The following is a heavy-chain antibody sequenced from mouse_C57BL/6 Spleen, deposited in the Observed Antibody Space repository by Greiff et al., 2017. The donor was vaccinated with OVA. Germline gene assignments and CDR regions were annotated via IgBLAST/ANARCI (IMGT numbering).Heavy chain of an antibody. J-gene: IGHJ3*01. CDR2: INPYNGGT. Sequence: EVQLQESGPVLVKPGASVKMSCKASGYTFTDYYMNWVKQSHGKSLEWIGVINPYNGGTSYNQKFKGKATLTVDKSSSTAYMELNSLTSEDSAVYYCASTGTGRFADWGQGTLVTVSA. CDR3: ASTGTGRFAD. V-gene: IGHV1-19*01. D-gene: IGHD4-1*02. CDR1: GYTFTDYY.